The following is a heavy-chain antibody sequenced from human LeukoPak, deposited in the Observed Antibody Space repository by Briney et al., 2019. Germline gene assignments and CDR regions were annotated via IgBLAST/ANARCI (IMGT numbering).Heavy chain of an antibody. Sequence: GGSLRLSCVASGFSFSNYAMTWVRQAPGKGLEWVSVVSGSGSGSFHADSVKGRFTISRDNSKNTLYLQMNNLRVEDTAVYYCAKAFHSGSYSPYYYYGVDVWGQGTTVTVSS. V-gene: IGHV3-23*01. CDR3: AKAFHSGSYSPYYYYGVDV. CDR2: VSGSGSGS. D-gene: IGHD3-10*01. CDR1: GFSFSNYA. J-gene: IGHJ6*02.